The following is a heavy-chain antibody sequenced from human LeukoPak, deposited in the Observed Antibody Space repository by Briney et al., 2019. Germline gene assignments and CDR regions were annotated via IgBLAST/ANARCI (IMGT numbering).Heavy chain of an antibody. V-gene: IGHV3-23*01. Sequence: PGGSLRLSCAASGFTFSSYAMSWVRQAPEKGLEWVSAISGSGGSTYYADSVKGRFTISRDNSKNTLYLQMNSLRAEDTAVYYCAKVGVRNYYDSSGYSFPFDYWGQGTLVTVSS. CDR2: ISGSGGST. J-gene: IGHJ4*02. CDR1: GFTFSSYA. CDR3: AKVGVRNYYDSSGYSFPFDY. D-gene: IGHD3-22*01.